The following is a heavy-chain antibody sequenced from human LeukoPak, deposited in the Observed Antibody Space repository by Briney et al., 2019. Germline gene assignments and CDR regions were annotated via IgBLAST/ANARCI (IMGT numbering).Heavy chain of an antibody. Sequence: SETLSLTCAVYGGSFSGYYGSWIRQPPGKGLEWIGEINHSGSTNYNPSLKSRVTISVDTSKNQFSLKLSSVTAADTAVYYCARSPQGWEYYRGEFDYWGQGTLVTVSS. V-gene: IGHV4-34*01. D-gene: IGHD1-26*01. CDR2: INHSGST. J-gene: IGHJ4*02. CDR3: ARSPQGWEYYRGEFDY. CDR1: GGSFSGYY.